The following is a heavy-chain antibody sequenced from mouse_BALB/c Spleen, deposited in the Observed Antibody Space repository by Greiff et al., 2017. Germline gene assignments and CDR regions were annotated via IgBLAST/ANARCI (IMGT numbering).Heavy chain of an antibody. CDR1: GYTFTSYW. D-gene: IGHD2-14*01. V-gene: IGHV1-5*01. CDR2: IYPGNSDT. Sequence: VQLKQSGTVLARPGASVKMSCKASGYTFTSYWMHWVKQRPGQGLEWIGAIYPGNSDTSYNQKFKGKAKLTAVTSTSTAYMELSSLTNEDSAVYYCTRRGYDGFAWFAYWGQGTLVTVSA. CDR3: TRRGYDGFAWFAY. J-gene: IGHJ3*01.